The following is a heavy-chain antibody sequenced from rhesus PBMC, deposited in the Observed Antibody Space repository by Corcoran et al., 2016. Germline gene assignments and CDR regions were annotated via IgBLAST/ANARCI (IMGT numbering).Heavy chain of an antibody. CDR2: INGNSGST. J-gene: IGHJ4*01. Sequence: QVQLQESGPGLVKPSETLPLTCAVSGGSFSIYWWSWIRQPPGEGMEWIGEINGNSGSTNYNPSLKSRVTISKDASKNQFSLKLSSVTAADTAVYYCARYRKGYSYSYYFDYWGQGVLVTVSS. CDR1: GGSFSIYW. CDR3: ARYRKGYSYSYYFDY. D-gene: IGHD5-12*01. V-gene: IGHV4-80*01.